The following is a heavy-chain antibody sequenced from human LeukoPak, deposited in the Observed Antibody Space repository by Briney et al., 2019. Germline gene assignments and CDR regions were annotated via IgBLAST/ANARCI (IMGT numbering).Heavy chain of an antibody. CDR1: GFTFSSYA. D-gene: IGHD4-17*01. CDR2: ISYDGSNK. V-gene: IGHV3-30-3*01. CDR3: AKDRRHLRDGEQFDY. Sequence: GGSLRLSCAASGFTFSSYAMHWVRQAPGKGLEWVAVISYDGSNKYYADSVKGRFTISRDNSKNTLYLQMNSLRAEDTAVYYCAKDRRHLRDGEQFDYWGQGTLVTVSS. J-gene: IGHJ4*02.